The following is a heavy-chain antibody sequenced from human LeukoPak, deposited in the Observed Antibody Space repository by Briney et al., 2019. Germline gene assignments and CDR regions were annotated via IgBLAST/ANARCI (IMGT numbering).Heavy chain of an antibody. CDR3: ATTLRKRNIKYFDY. V-gene: IGHV3-48*04. Sequence: PGGSLRLSCAASGFTFSNYNMNWVRQAPGKGLEWISYISSSGSTIYYADSVKGRFTISRDNAKNSLYLQMNSLRAEDTAVYYCATTLRKRNIKYFDYWGQGTLVTVSS. CDR1: GFTFSNYN. D-gene: IGHD4-17*01. CDR2: ISSSGSTI. J-gene: IGHJ4*02.